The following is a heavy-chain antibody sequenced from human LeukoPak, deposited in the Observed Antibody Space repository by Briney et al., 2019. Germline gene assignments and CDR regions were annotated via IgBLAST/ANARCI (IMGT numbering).Heavy chain of an antibody. CDR2: IASDGSST. CDR3: AKEGGLGGSGSYWEYYYYYYGMDV. Sequence: QSGGSLRLSCAASGFTFSSYWMNWVRQAPGKGLAWVSRIASDGSSTTYADSVKGRFSISRDNAKNTLYLQMNSLRAEDTAVYYCAKEGGLGGSGSYWEYYYYYYGMDVWGQGTTVTVSS. D-gene: IGHD3-10*01. V-gene: IGHV3-74*01. CDR1: GFTFSSYW. J-gene: IGHJ6*02.